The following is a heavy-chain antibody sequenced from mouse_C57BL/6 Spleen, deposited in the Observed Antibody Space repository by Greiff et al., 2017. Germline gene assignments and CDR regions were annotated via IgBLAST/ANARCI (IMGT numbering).Heavy chain of an antibody. V-gene: IGHV1-80*01. CDR2: IYPGDGDT. J-gene: IGHJ2*01. Sequence: QVQLQQSGAELVKPGASVKISCKASGYAFSSYWMNWVKQRPGKGLEWIGQIYPGDGDTNYNGKFKGKATLTADKSSSTAYMQLSSLTSEDSAVYFCARFQSSYYDYDHYFDYWGQGTTLTVSS. CDR1: GYAFSSYW. CDR3: ARFQSSYYDYDHYFDY. D-gene: IGHD2-4*01.